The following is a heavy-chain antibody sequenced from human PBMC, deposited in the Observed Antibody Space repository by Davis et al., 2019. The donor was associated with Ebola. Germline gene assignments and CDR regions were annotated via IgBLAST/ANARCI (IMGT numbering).Heavy chain of an antibody. CDR3: ARDGSSGPDYFDY. J-gene: IGHJ4*02. CDR1: GYTFTGYY. CDR2: INPNSGGT. V-gene: IGHV1-2*04. Sequence: ASVKVSCKASGYTFTGYYMHWVRQAPGQGLEWMGWINPNSGGTNYAQKFQGWVTMTRDTSISTAYMELSRLRSDDTAVYYCARDGSSGPDYFDYWGQGTLVTVSS. D-gene: IGHD6-19*01.